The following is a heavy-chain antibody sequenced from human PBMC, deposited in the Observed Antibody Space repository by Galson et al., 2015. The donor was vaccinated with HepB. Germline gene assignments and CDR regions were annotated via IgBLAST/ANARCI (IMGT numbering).Heavy chain of an antibody. CDR3: ARSGSWYSRDPEGRRNTFDY. Sequence: CAISGDSVSSNSAAWNWIRQSPSRGLEWLGRTYYRSKWYNDYAVSVKSRITINPGTSKNQFSLQLNSVTPEDTAVYYCARSGSWYSRDPEGRRNTFDYWGQGTLVTVSS. V-gene: IGHV6-1*01. CDR2: TYYRSKWYN. J-gene: IGHJ4*02. D-gene: IGHD6-13*01. CDR1: GDSVSSNSAA.